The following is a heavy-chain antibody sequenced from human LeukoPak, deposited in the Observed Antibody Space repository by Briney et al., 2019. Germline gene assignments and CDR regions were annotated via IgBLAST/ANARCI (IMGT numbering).Heavy chain of an antibody. V-gene: IGHV3-48*03. D-gene: IGHD6-6*01. Sequence: GGSLRLSCAASGFTFSSYEMNWVRQAPGKGLEWVSYISISGSTIYYADSVKGRFTISRDNAKNSLYLKMNSLRAEDTAVYNCARDRYSSSPYYYYYYMDVWGKGTTVTVSS. CDR3: ARDRYSSSPYYYYYYMDV. CDR2: ISISGSTI. CDR1: GFTFSSYE. J-gene: IGHJ6*03.